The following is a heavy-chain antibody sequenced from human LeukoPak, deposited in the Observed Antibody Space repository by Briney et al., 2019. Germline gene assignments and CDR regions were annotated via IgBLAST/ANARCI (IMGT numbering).Heavy chain of an antibody. CDR3: ARDWAYGSGSYRGY. D-gene: IGHD3-10*01. CDR2: IYSGGST. V-gene: IGHV3-53*01. CDR1: GFTVSTNY. Sequence: GGSLRPSCAASGFTVSTNYMSWVRQAPGKGLEWVSVIYSGGSTYYADSVKGRFTISRDNSKNTLYLQMNSLRAEDTAVYYCARDWAYGSGSYRGYWGQGTPVTVSS. J-gene: IGHJ4*02.